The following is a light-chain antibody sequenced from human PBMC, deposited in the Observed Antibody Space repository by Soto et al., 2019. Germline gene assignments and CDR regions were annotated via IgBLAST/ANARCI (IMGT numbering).Light chain of an antibody. Sequence: EIVLTQSPGTLSLSPGERATLSCRASQSVSNNYLAWYQQKPGQAPRLLIYDASKRATGIPARFSGSGSGTDFTLTISSLEPEDFAVYYCQQYNEWPPFTFGQGTRLEIK. V-gene: IGKV3D-20*02. CDR2: DAS. J-gene: IGKJ5*01. CDR1: QSVSNNY. CDR3: QQYNEWPPFT.